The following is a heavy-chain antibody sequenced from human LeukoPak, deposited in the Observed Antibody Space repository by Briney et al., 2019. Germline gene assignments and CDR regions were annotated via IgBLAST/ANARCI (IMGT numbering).Heavy chain of an antibody. CDR3: ARESAEYSSGWYYY. D-gene: IGHD6-19*01. CDR2: ISYDGSNK. CDR1: GFTFSSYA. J-gene: IGHJ4*02. V-gene: IGHV3-30-3*01. Sequence: GGSLRLSCAASGFTFSSYAMHWVRQAPGKGLEWVAVISYDGSNKYYADSVKGRFTISRDNSKNTLYLQMNSLRAEDTAVYYCARESAEYSSGWYYYWGQGTLVTVSS.